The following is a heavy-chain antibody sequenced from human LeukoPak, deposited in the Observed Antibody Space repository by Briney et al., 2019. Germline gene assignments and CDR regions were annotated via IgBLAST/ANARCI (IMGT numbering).Heavy chain of an antibody. Sequence: PGGSLRLSCAASGFTFSSYGMHWVRQAPGKGLEWVAVIWYGGSNKYYADSVKGRFTISRDNSKNTLYLQMNSLRAEDTAVHYCAKDQHPDSSSWYMKGYFQHWGQGTLVTVSS. CDR2: IWYGGSNK. CDR1: GFTFSSYG. J-gene: IGHJ1*01. CDR3: AKDQHPDSSSWYMKGYFQH. V-gene: IGHV3-33*06. D-gene: IGHD6-13*01.